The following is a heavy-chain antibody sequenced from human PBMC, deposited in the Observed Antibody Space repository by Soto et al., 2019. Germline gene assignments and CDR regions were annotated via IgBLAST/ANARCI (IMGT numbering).Heavy chain of an antibody. D-gene: IGHD3-3*01. Sequence: QVQLVQSGAEVKKPGASVKVSCKASGYTFTSYAMHWVRQAPGQRLEWMGWINAGNGNTKYSQKFQGRVTITRDTPGSTAYRELSSVRSEDTAVYYCARSITIFGGAPFDPWGQGTLVPVSS. J-gene: IGHJ5*02. V-gene: IGHV1-3*01. CDR3: ARSITIFGGAPFDP. CDR2: INAGNGNT. CDR1: GYTFTSYA.